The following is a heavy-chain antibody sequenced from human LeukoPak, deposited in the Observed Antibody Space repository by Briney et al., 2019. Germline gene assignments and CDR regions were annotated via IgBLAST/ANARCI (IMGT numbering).Heavy chain of an antibody. CDR1: GYTLTELS. J-gene: IGHJ4*02. CDR2: FDPEDGET. D-gene: IGHD3-10*01. V-gene: IGHV1-24*01. CDR3: ATSYYGSGRLDY. Sequence: ASVKVSCKVSGYTLTELSMHWVRQAPGKGLEWMGGFDPEDGETIYAQKFQGRVTMTEDTSTDTAYMELSSLRSEDTAVYYCATSYYGSGRLDYWGQGTLVTVSS.